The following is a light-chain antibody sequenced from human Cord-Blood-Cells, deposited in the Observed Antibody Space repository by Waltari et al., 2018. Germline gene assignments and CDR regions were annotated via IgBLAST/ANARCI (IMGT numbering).Light chain of an antibody. V-gene: IGKV1-33*01. CDR2: DAY. J-gene: IGKJ4*01. Sequence: DIQMTQSPSSLSASVGDRVTITCQASQDISNYLNWYQQKPGKAPKLLIYDAYNLETGVPSRFSGCGSGRECTFSMSSLQPEGIATYYCQQYDDLPLTVGGGTKVEIK. CDR1: QDISNY. CDR3: QQYDDLPLT.